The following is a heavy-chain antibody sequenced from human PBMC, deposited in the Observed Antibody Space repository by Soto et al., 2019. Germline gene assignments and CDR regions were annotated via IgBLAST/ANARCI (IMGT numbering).Heavy chain of an antibody. Sequence: QVQLQESGPGLVKPSQTLSLTCTVSGGSISSGGYYWSWIRQHPGKGLEWIGYVYYSGSTYYNPSLKSRVTISVDTSKNQFSLKLSSVTAADTAVYYCASDFVLDSDAFDIWGQGTMVTVSS. CDR2: VYYSGST. J-gene: IGHJ3*02. V-gene: IGHV4-31*03. CDR1: GGSISSGGYY. D-gene: IGHD2-8*01. CDR3: ASDFVLDSDAFDI.